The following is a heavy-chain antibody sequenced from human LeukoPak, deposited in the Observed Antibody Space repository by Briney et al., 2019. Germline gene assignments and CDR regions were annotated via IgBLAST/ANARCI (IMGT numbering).Heavy chain of an antibody. CDR3: ARHNPLWGY. D-gene: IGHD1-14*01. V-gene: IGHV3-7*04. CDR2: IKQDGSEK. Sequence: GGSLRLSCAASGFTVSSNYMSWVRQAPGKGLEWVANIKQDGSEKYYVDSVKGRFIISRDNAKNSLYLQMNSLRAEDTALYYCARHNPLWGYWGQGALVTVSS. J-gene: IGHJ4*02. CDR1: GFTVSSNY.